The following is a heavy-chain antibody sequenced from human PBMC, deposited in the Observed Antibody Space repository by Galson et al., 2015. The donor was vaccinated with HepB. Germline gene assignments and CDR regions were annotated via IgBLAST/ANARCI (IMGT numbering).Heavy chain of an antibody. J-gene: IGHJ4*02. CDR1: GFSLSTSGMC. Sequence: PALVKPTQTLTLTCTFSGFSLSTSGMCVSWIRQPPGRALEWLALIDWDDDKYYSTSLKTRLTISKDTSKNQVVLTMTNMDPVDTATYYCARIRSNLYSGSYYFDYWGQGTLVTVSS. CDR2: IDWDDDK. D-gene: IGHD1-26*01. CDR3: ARIRSNLYSGSYYFDY. V-gene: IGHV2-70*01.